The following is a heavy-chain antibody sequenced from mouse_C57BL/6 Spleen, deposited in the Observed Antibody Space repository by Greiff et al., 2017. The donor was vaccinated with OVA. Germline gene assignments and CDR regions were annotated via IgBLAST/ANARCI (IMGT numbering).Heavy chain of an antibody. CDR1: GYTFTDYY. CDR2: INPNNGGT. D-gene: IGHD4-1*01. V-gene: IGHV1-26*01. Sequence: VQLQQSGPELVKPGASVKISCKASGYTFTDYYMNWVKQSHGKSLEWIGDINPNNGGTSYNQKFKGKATLTVDKSSSTAYMELRSLTSEDSAVYYCARDWGRFDYWGQGTTLTVSS. CDR3: ARDWGRFDY. J-gene: IGHJ2*01.